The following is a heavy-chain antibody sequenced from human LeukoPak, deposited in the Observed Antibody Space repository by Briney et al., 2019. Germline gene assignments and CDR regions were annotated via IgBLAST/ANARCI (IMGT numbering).Heavy chain of an antibody. D-gene: IGHD6-19*01. V-gene: IGHV3-7*01. CDR3: ARVGRNGWDFDH. CDR1: GFTFSASW. CDR2: INEGGGLT. Sequence: GGSLRLSCAASGFTFSASWMTWVRQAPGKGLEWVTIINEGGGLTFYVDSVKGRFSISRDNSKNSLSLQMSTLRVEDTAMYYCARVGRNGWDFDHWGQGTLVTVSS. J-gene: IGHJ4*02.